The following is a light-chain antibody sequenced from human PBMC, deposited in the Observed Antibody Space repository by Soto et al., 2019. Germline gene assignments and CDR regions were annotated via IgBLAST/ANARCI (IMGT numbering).Light chain of an antibody. CDR3: LLSYDDARV. J-gene: IGLJ3*02. V-gene: IGLV7-46*01. CDR2: DTN. CDR1: TGPVTSGHY. Sequence: QAVVTQESSVTVSPGGTVTLTCGSSTGPVTSGHYPYWFQQKPGQAPRTLLYDTNYRHSWTPARFSGSLLGGKAALTLSGAQPEDEADYYCLLSYDDARVFGGGTKPTVL.